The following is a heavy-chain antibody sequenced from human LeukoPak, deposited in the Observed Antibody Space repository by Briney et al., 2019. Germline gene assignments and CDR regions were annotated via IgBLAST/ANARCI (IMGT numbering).Heavy chain of an antibody. V-gene: IGHV3-48*04. CDR2: ISSSSSTI. Sequence: GGSLRLSCAASGFTFSSYAMHWVRQAPGKGLEWVSYISSSSSTIYYADSVKGRFTISRDNAKSSLYLQMNSLRAEDTAVYYCARDLLQGLERRGLDYWGQGTLVTVSS. J-gene: IGHJ4*02. CDR1: GFTFSSYA. CDR3: ARDLLQGLERRGLDY. D-gene: IGHD1-1*01.